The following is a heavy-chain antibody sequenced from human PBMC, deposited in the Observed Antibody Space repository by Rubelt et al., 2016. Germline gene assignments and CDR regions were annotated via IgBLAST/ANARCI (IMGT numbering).Heavy chain of an antibody. V-gene: IGHV1-2*02. CDR3: ARGGAYSSSSENFDY. CDR2: INPNSGGT. Sequence: KPGASVKVSCKASGYTFTGYYMHWVRQAPGQGLEWMGWINPNSGGTNYAQKFQGRVTMTRDTSIGTAYMELSRLRSDDTAVYYCARGGAYSSSSENFDYWGQGTLVTVSS. D-gene: IGHD6-6*01. CDR1: GYTFTGYY. J-gene: IGHJ4*02.